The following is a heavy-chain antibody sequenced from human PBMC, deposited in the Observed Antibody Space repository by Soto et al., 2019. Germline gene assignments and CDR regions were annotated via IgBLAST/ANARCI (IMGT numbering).Heavy chain of an antibody. CDR2: ITSSAGNT. CDR3: AKVVVVAAIRFYFDD. J-gene: IGHJ4*02. D-gene: IGHD2-15*01. V-gene: IGHV3-23*01. Sequence: EVQLLESGGGLVQPGGSLRLSCAASGFTFNTYGMTWVRQAPGKGLEWVSGITSSAGNTYYADSVKGRFTISRDNAKNALYLQMNSLRDEDTAVYYCAKVVVVAAIRFYFDDWGRGALVTVSS. CDR1: GFTFNTYG.